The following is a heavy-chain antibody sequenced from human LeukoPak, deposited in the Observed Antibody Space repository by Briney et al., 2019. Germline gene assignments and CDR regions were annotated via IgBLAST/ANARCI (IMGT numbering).Heavy chain of an antibody. CDR3: ARLGTVTTDVDY. CDR2: IYHSGST. V-gene: IGHV4-4*02. D-gene: IGHD4-11*01. CDR1: GGSISSSNW. Sequence: PSGTLSLTCAVSGGSISSSNWWSWVRQPPGKGLEWIGEIYHSGSTNYNPSLKSRVTISVDTSKNQFSLKLSSVTAADTAVYYCARLGTVTTDVDYWGQGTLVTVSS. J-gene: IGHJ4*02.